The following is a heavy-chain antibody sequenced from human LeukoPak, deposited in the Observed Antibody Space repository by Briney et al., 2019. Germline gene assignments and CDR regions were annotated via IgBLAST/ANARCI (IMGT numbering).Heavy chain of an antibody. CDR3: ARDGTAVAGTFDY. CDR2: INPNSGGT. V-gene: IGHV1-2*02. Sequence: ASVKVSCKASGYTFTGYYMHWVRQAPGQGLEWMGWINPNSGGTNYAQKFQGRVTMTRDTSISTAYMELSSLRSDDTAVYYCARDGTAVAGTFDYWGQGTLVTVSS. J-gene: IGHJ4*02. D-gene: IGHD6-19*01. CDR1: GYTFTGYY.